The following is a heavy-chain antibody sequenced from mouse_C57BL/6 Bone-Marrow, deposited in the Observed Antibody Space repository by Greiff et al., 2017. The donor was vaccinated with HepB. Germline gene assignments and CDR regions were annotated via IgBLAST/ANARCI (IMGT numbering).Heavy chain of an antibody. J-gene: IGHJ4*01. CDR3: SYYGNYVYAMDY. CDR1: GFNIKDDY. Sequence: EVQLQQSGAELVRPGASVKLSCTASGFNIKDDYMHWVKQRPEQGLEWIGWIDPENGDTEYASKFQGKATITADTSSNTAYLQLSSLTSEDTAVYYCSYYGNYVYAMDYWGQGTSVTVSS. D-gene: IGHD2-1*01. CDR2: IDPENGDT. V-gene: IGHV14-4*01.